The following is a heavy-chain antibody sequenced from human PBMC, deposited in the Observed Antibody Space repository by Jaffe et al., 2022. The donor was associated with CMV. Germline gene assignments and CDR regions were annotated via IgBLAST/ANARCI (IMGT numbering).Heavy chain of an antibody. D-gene: IGHD6-19*01. CDR3: AIQHWLVEGAPFDY. CDR1: GYSFTSNQ. J-gene: IGHJ4*02. CDR2: IYPGDSDT. Sequence: EVQLVQSGAEVRKPGESLRISCKGSGYSFTSNQIAWVRQKSGKGLEWMGIIYPGDSDTRYSPSFQGQVTISADKTISTAYLQWNSLKASDTAIYYCAIQHWLVEGAPFDYWGQGTLVSVSS. V-gene: IGHV5-51*01.